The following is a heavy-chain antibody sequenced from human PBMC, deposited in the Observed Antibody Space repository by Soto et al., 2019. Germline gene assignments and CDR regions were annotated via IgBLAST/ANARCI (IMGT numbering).Heavy chain of an antibody. CDR1: GFTFSSYA. J-gene: IGHJ4*02. CDR2: ISGSGGST. CDR3: EIRSLYYDILTPPQ. Sequence: GGSLRLSCAASGFTFSSYAMSWVRQAPGKGLEWVSAISGSGGSTYYADSVKGRFTISRDNSKNTLYLQMNSLRAEETAVYYCEIRSLYYDILTPPQWGQGTLVTVSS. V-gene: IGHV3-23*01. D-gene: IGHD3-9*01.